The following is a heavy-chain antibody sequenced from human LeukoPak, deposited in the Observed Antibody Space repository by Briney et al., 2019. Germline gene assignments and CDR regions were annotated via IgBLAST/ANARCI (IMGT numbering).Heavy chain of an antibody. J-gene: IGHJ6*04. CDR1: GFTFSSYG. Sequence: PGGSLRLSCAASGFTFSSYGMHWVRQAPGKGLEWVAFIRYDGSNKYYADSGKGRFTISRDNSKNTLYLQMNSLRAEDTAVYYWANTPTEYYYYYGMDVGGKGTTVTVPS. CDR2: IRYDGSNK. CDR3: ANTPTEYYYYYGMDV. V-gene: IGHV3-30*02.